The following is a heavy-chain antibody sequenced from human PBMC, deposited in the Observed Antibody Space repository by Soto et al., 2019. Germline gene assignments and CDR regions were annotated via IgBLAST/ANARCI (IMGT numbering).Heavy chain of an antibody. V-gene: IGHV1-8*01. D-gene: IGHD3-3*01. CDR3: ARGITIFGVVPG. CDR2: MNPNSGNT. Sequence: APVKVSCKASGYTFTSYDINWVRQATGQGLEWMGWMNPNSGNTGYAQKFQGRVTMTRNTSISTAYMELSSLRSEDTAVYYCARGITIFGVVPGWGQGTLVTVS. J-gene: IGHJ4*02. CDR1: GYTFTSYD.